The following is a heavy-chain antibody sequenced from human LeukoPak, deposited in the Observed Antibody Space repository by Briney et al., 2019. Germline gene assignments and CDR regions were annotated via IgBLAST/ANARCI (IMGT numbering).Heavy chain of an antibody. J-gene: IGHJ4*02. CDR1: GYTFTSYD. D-gene: IGHD3-10*01. V-gene: IGHV1-8*01. Sequence: ASVTVSCKASGYTFTSYDINWVRQAPGQGLEWMGWMNPNSGNTGYAQKFQGRITMTRNTSISTAHMELSSLRSEDTAVYYCARGPYYSGSGSYYMWDYWGQGTLVTVSS. CDR3: ARGPYYSGSGSYYMWDY. CDR2: MNPNSGNT.